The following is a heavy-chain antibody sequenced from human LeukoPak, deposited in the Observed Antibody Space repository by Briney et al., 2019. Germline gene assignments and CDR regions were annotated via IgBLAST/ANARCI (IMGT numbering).Heavy chain of an antibody. J-gene: IGHJ4*02. D-gene: IGHD2-15*01. CDR1: GFTFSSYW. Sequence: GGSLRLSCAASGFTFSSYWMSWVRQAPGKGLEWVANIKQDGSEKYYVDSVKGRFTISRDNAKNSLYLQMNSLRDEDTAVYYCARLLPDIVVVAAATNIDYWGQGTLVTVSS. CDR2: IKQDGSEK. V-gene: IGHV3-7*01. CDR3: ARLLPDIVVVAAATNIDY.